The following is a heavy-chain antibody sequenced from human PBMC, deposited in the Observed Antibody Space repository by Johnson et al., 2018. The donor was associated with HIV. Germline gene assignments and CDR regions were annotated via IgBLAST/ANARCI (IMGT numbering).Heavy chain of an antibody. D-gene: IGHD6-13*01. V-gene: IGHV3-NL1*01. J-gene: IGHJ3*02. CDR2: IYSGANT. CDR3: ASSYSSSHDAFDI. CDR1: GFTFSSYA. Sequence: QVQLVESGGGLVQPGGSLRLSCAASGFTFSSYAMHWVRQAPGKGLEWVSLIYSGANTYYADSVKGRFTISRDNSKNTLYLQMNSLRAEDTAVYYCASSYSSSHDAFDIWGQGTMVTVSS.